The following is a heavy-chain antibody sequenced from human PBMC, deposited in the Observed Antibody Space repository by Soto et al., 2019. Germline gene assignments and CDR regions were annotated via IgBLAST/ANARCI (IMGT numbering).Heavy chain of an antibody. Sequence: EVQLLESGGGLVQPGGSLRLSCAASGFTFSSYAMSWVRQAPGKGLEWVSAISGSGGSTYYADSVKGRFTISRDNSKNTLYLQMNSPRSEYTAVYYCAKGYDYGDYGLYYYYIDVGGKGTSVTFSS. CDR3: AKGYDYGDYGLYYYYIDV. J-gene: IGHJ6*03. V-gene: IGHV3-23*01. D-gene: IGHD4-17*01. CDR1: GFTFSSYA. CDR2: ISGSGGST.